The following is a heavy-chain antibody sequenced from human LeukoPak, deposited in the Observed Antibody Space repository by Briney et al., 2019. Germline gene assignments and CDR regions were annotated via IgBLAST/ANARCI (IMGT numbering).Heavy chain of an antibody. CDR1: GLTLSSYS. CDR3: ARDRVYYDSSGYNC. CDR2: ISSISSTI. Sequence: PGGAPRHSSAASGLTLSSYSMNWVRQAPGEGVEWVSYISSISSTIYYADSVKGRFTIPRDNAKNSLYLQMNSLRTEDTAVYYCARDRVYYDSSGYNCWGQGALVTVSS. D-gene: IGHD3-22*01. J-gene: IGHJ4*02. V-gene: IGHV3-48*01.